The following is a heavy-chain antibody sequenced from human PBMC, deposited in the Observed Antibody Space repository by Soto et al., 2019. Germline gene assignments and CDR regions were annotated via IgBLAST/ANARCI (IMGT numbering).Heavy chain of an antibody. CDR3: AREGVCSGGSCAVYSHDDFGMDV. CDR2: ISAYNENT. Sequence: ASVKVSCKASGYTFTRYAINWVRQAPGQGLEWMGWISAYNENTNYAQKLKGRVTMTTDTFTSTAYMKLRSLTSDDTAVYYCAREGVCSGGSCAVYSHDDFGMDVWGQGTMVTVSS. V-gene: IGHV1-18*01. CDR1: GYTFTRYA. D-gene: IGHD2-15*01. J-gene: IGHJ6*02.